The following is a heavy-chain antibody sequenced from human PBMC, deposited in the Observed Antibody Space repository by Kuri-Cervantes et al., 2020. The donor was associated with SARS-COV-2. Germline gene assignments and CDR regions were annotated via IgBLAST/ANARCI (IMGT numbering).Heavy chain of an antibody. CDR3: ARGDAAVVCLGFDY. V-gene: IGHV4-34*01. CDR1: GGSFSGYY. CDR2: INHGGST. Sequence: SETLSLTCAVYGGSFSGYYWSWIRQPPGKGLEWMGEINHGGSTNYKPSLKSRVTISVDTSKNQFSLKLSSLTAADTAVYYCARGDAAVVCLGFDYWGQGTLVTVSS. J-gene: IGHJ4*02. D-gene: IGHD2-2*01.